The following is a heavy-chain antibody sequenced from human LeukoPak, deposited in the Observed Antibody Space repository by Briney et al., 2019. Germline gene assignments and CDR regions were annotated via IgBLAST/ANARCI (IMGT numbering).Heavy chain of an antibody. CDR3: AKVQFRYYDSSGYYPVDY. D-gene: IGHD3-22*01. CDR1: GFTFSSYA. Sequence: GGSLRLSCAASGFTFSSYAMSWVRQAPGKGLEWVSAISGGGGSTYYADSVKGRFTISRDNSKNTLYLQMNSLRAEDTAVYYCAKVQFRYYDSSGYYPVDYWGQGTLVTVSS. CDR2: ISGGGGST. V-gene: IGHV3-23*01. J-gene: IGHJ4*02.